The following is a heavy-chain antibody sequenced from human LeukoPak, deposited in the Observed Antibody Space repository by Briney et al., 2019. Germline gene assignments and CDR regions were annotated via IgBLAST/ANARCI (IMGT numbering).Heavy chain of an antibody. J-gene: IGHJ4*02. V-gene: IGHV4-39*07. CDR2: IYYSGST. Sequence: SETLSLTCTVCGGSISSSSYYWGWIRQPPGKGLEWIGSIYYSGSTYYNPSLKSRVTISVDTSKNQFSLKLSSVTAADTAVYYCARVDAYCSSTSCYTISFDYWGQGTLVTVSS. D-gene: IGHD2-2*02. CDR1: GGSISSSSYY. CDR3: ARVDAYCSSTSCYTISFDY.